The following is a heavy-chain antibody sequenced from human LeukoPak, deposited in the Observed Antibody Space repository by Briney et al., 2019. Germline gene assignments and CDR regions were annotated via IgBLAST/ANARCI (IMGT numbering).Heavy chain of an antibody. CDR2: IDPSGGST. Sequence: EASVKVSFKASGYTFTSYYMHWVRQAPGQRLEWMGIIDPSGGSTSYAQKFQGRVTMTRDTSTSTVYMELSSLRSEDTAVYYCARVPQLLSVGDYWGQGTLVTVSS. CDR1: GYTFTSYY. J-gene: IGHJ4*02. V-gene: IGHV1-46*01. D-gene: IGHD2-2*01. CDR3: ARVPQLLSVGDY.